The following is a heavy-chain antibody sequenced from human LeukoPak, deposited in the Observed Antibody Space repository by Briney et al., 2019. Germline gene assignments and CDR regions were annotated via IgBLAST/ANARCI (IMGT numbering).Heavy chain of an antibody. CDR2: IYYSGST. D-gene: IGHD1-26*01. CDR1: GGSISSSSYY. Sequence: SETLSLTCTVSGGSISSSSYYWGWIRQPPGKGLEWIGSIYYSGSTYYNPSLKSRVTISVDTSKNQFSLKLSSVTAADTAVYYCARDGGSYLSREFDYWGQGTLVTVSS. V-gene: IGHV4-39*07. CDR3: ARDGGSYLSREFDY. J-gene: IGHJ4*02.